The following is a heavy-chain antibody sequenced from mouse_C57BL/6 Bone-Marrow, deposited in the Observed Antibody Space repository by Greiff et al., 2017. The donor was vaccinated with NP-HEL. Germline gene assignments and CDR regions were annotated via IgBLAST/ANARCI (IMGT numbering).Heavy chain of an antibody. D-gene: IGHD1-1*01. Sequence: QVQLQQSGAELVRPGASVTLSCKASGYTFTDYEMHWVKQTPVHGLEWIGAIDPETGGTAYNQKFKGKAILTADKSSSTAYMELRSLTSEDSAVYYCTIYGSSPYYFDYWGQGTTLTVSS. CDR3: TIYGSSPYYFDY. CDR2: IDPETGGT. CDR1: GYTFTDYE. V-gene: IGHV1-15*01. J-gene: IGHJ2*01.